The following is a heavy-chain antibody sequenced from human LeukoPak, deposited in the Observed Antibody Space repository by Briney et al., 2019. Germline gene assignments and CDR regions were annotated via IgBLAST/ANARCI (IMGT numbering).Heavy chain of an antibody. CDR3: ARDGGSGKFDY. Sequence: SQTLSLTCTVSGGSISSGDYCWSWIRQSPGKGLEWIGYLNYRRNTYYNPSLMSRITLSIDTSKNQFSLKLNSVTAADTAVYYCARDGGSGKFDYWGQGTLVTVSS. CDR2: LNYRRNT. J-gene: IGHJ4*02. V-gene: IGHV4-30-4*01. D-gene: IGHD3-10*01. CDR1: GGSISSGDYC.